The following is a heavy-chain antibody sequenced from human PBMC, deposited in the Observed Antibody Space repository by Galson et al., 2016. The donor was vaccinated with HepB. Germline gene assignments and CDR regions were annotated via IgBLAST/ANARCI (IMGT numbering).Heavy chain of an antibody. CDR3: ARALPYTVVPDY. J-gene: IGHJ4*02. CDR2: IRGTNSYT. Sequence: SLRLSCAVSGFTFRDYYMTWIRRAPGKGLEWISYIRGTNSYTKYADFVKGRFTMSRDNDKNSLFLQMNSLRAEDTAVYYCARALPYTVVPDYWGQGTLVTVST. V-gene: IGHV3-11*06. CDR1: GFTFRDYY. D-gene: IGHD2-2*02.